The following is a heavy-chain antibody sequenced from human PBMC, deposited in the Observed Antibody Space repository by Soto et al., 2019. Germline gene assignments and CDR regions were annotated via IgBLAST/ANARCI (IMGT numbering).Heavy chain of an antibody. Sequence: LRLSCAASGFTFSSYAMSWVRQAPGKGLEWVSAISGSGGSAYYADSVKGRFTISRDNSKNTLYLQMNSLRAEDTAVYYCAKGIAAAGWNWFDPWGQGTLVTVSS. CDR2: ISGSGGSA. CDR1: GFTFSSYA. J-gene: IGHJ5*02. D-gene: IGHD6-13*01. V-gene: IGHV3-23*01. CDR3: AKGIAAAGWNWFDP.